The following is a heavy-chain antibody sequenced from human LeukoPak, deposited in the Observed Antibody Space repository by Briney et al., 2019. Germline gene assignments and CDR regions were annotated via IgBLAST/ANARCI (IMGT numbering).Heavy chain of an antibody. J-gene: IGHJ4*02. Sequence: ASGPTLVKPTQTLTLTCTFSGFSLSTSGVGVGWIRQPPGKALEWLALIYCDDDKRYSPSLNSRLTITKDTSKNQVVLTMTNMDPVDTGTYYCARRPTRGHGGRFDCWGQGTLVTVSS. CDR3: ARRPTRGHGGRFDC. D-gene: IGHD3-16*01. V-gene: IGHV2-5*02. CDR2: IYCDDDK. CDR1: GFSLSTSGVG.